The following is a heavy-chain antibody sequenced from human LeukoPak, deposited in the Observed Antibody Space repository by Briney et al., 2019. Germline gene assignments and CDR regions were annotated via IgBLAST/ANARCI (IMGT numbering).Heavy chain of an antibody. J-gene: IGHJ4*02. CDR2: ISIKGDRT. V-gene: IGHV3-23*01. CDR1: GFTFSSYE. D-gene: IGHD4-23*01. CDR3: AKKGTVVTPGLYFDY. Sequence: GGSLRLSCAASGFTFSSYEMNWVRQAPGKGLEWVSTISIKGDRTYYVDSVKGRFTISRDNSNSTLFLQMNSLGAEGTAIYYCAKKGTVVTPGLYFDYWGQGILVTVSS.